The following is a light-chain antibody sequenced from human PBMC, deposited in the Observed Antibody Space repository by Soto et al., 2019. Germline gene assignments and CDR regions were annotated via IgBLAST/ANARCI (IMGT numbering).Light chain of an antibody. CDR3: QSYDSSLSAL. Sequence: QSALTQPPSVSGAPGQRVTISCTGSSSNIGAGYDVHWYQQLPGTAPKLLIYGNNNRPSGVPDRFSGSKSGTSASLAITGLQAEDEADYYCQSYDSSLSALFGGGTKLTVL. CDR1: SSNIGAGYD. CDR2: GNN. J-gene: IGLJ2*01. V-gene: IGLV1-40*01.